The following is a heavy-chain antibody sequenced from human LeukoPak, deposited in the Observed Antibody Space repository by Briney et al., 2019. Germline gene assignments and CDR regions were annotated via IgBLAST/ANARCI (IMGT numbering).Heavy chain of an antibody. CDR1: GFTLSSYA. CDR3: AKGESFSSIFGVVTPLYYYYMDV. J-gene: IGHJ6*03. CDR2: ICGSGGST. V-gene: IGHV3-23*01. Sequence: GGSLRLSSAPSGFTLSSYAMSWVRQTPRKGVEWVSAICGSGGSTYYADSAKGRFTISRDNSKNTLYLHMNSLRAEDTAVYYCAKGESFSSIFGVVTPLYYYYMDVWGKGTTVTVSS. D-gene: IGHD3-3*01.